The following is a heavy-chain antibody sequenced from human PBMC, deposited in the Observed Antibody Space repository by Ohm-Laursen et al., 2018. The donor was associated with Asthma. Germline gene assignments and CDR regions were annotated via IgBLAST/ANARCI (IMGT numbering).Heavy chain of an antibody. J-gene: IGHJ6*02. D-gene: IGHD3-10*01. CDR2: ISYDGSNK. CDR1: GFTFSSYG. V-gene: IGHV3-30*03. Sequence: SLRLSCSASGFTFSSYGMHWVRQAPGKGLEWVAVISYDGSNKYYADSVKGRFTISRDNSKNTLYLQMNSLRAEDTAVYYCARGLITMVRGGLNYYYYGMDVWGQGTTVTVSS. CDR3: ARGLITMVRGGLNYYYYGMDV.